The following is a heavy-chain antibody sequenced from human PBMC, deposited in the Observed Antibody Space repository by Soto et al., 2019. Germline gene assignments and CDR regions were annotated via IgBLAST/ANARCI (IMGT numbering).Heavy chain of an antibody. CDR2: IKSKTNGGAT. J-gene: IGHJ4*02. CDR3: TTLTVVDVHSDY. Sequence: EEQLVESGGGLVKPGGSLRLSCAASGFTFTNAWMNWVRQAPGKGLEWVGRIKSKTNGGATDYAAPVKGRFTISRDDSKNTLYLQMNSLKTEDTAVYYCTTLTVVDVHSDYWGQGTLVVVSS. V-gene: IGHV3-15*01. D-gene: IGHD2-15*01. CDR1: GFTFTNAW.